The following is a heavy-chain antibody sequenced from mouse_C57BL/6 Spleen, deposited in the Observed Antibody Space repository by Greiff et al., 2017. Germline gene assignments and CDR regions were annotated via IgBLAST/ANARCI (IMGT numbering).Heavy chain of an antibody. CDR3: AGWEVDEDGNDVEAMDD. Sequence: EVQLQQSGPELVKPGASVKISCKASGYTFTDYYMNWVKQSHGKSLEWIGDINPNNGGTSYNQKFKGKATLTVDKSSSTAYMEPRSLTSAASAVYYCAGWEVDEDGNDVEAMDDWGKGTSVTVSS. J-gene: IGHJ4*01. V-gene: IGHV1-26*01. CDR2: INPNNGGT. D-gene: IGHD2-2*01. CDR1: GYTFTDYY.